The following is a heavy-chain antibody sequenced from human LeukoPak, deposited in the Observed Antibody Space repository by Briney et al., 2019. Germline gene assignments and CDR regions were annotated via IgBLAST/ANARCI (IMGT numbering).Heavy chain of an antibody. V-gene: IGHV1-18*04. CDR2: ISAYNGNT. D-gene: IGHD3-10*01. J-gene: IGHJ4*02. CDR1: GYTLTSYG. CDR3: AWTYYYGSGSSHFDY. Sequence: GASVKVSCKASGYTLTSYGISWVRQAPGQGLEWMGWISAYNGNTNYARKLQGRVTMTTDTSTSTAYMELRSLRSDDTAVYYCAWTYYYGSGSSHFDYWGQGTLVTVSS.